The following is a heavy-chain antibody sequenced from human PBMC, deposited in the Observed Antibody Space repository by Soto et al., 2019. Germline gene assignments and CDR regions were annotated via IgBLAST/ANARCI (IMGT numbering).Heavy chain of an antibody. Sequence: QVRLQESGPGLVKPSETLSLTCTVSGGSISSDYWSWIRQPPGKGLEWIGYMYYSGGTNYNPSLKSQITISIDTSKKRFSLELRSVTAADTAVYYCARAGRGYDPWGQGTLVTVSS. CDR1: GGSISSDY. V-gene: IGHV4-59*01. CDR3: ARAGRGYDP. J-gene: IGHJ5*02. CDR2: MYYSGGT. D-gene: IGHD3-22*01.